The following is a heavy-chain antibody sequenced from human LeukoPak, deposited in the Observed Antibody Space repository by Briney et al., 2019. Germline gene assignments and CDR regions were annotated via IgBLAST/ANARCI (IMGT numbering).Heavy chain of an antibody. D-gene: IGHD3-3*01. Sequence: PGGSLRLSCAASGFTFSNYWMTWVRQAPGKGLEWVANIKPDGSAQYYVDSMKGRFTISRDNAKNSLYLQMNSLRAEDTAVYYCASELRFLEFLSEYYFDYWGQGTLVTVSS. V-gene: IGHV3-7*01. CDR1: GFTFSNYW. CDR3: ASELRFLEFLSEYYFDY. J-gene: IGHJ4*02. CDR2: IKPDGSAQ.